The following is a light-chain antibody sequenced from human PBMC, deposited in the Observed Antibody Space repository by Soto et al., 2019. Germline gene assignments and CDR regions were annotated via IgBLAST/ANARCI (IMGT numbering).Light chain of an antibody. Sequence: EIVRTQSPATLTVSPGERATLSCRSSQRVASNLAWYQQKPGQAPRLLIYGASTRATGIPARSSGSGSGTEFTLAISSLQSEDFAVYYCQQYNEWPPLTFGGGTKVDI. CDR1: QRVASN. V-gene: IGKV3-15*01. J-gene: IGKJ4*01. CDR3: QQYNEWPPLT. CDR2: GAS.